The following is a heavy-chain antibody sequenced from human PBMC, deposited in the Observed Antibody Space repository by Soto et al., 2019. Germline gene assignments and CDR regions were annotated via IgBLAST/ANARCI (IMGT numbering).Heavy chain of an antibody. CDR3: ARDQEGYYDSSGYSADPSACDI. J-gene: IGHJ3*02. CDR1: GGTFSSYA. V-gene: IGHV1-69*01. CDR2: IIPIFGTA. Sequence: QVQLVQSGAEVKKPGSSVKVSCKASGGTFSSYAISWVRQAPGQGLEWMGGIIPIFGTANYAQKFQGRVTITAYESTSTAYMELSSLRSEDTAVYYCARDQEGYYDSSGYSADPSACDIWCQETMVTVSS. D-gene: IGHD3-22*01.